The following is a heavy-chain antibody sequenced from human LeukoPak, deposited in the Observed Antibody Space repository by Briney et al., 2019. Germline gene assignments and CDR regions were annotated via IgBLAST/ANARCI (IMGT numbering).Heavy chain of an antibody. V-gene: IGHV4-59*01. Sequence: PSETLSLTCTVSGGSISSYFWTWIRQPPGKGLEWIGYSNYIGSTNYNPSLRSRVTISVDTSKNQFSLRLSSVTAADTAVYYCARAESIAAAGTFDYWGQGTLVTVSS. CDR3: ARAESIAAAGTFDY. D-gene: IGHD6-13*01. CDR2: SNYIGST. J-gene: IGHJ4*02. CDR1: GGSISSYF.